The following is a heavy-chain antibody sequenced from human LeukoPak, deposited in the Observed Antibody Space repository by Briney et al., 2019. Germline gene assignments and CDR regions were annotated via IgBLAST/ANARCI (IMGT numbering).Heavy chain of an antibody. V-gene: IGHV3-7*01. D-gene: IGHD6-19*01. CDR1: GLTFNKYW. Sequence: GESLRLSCEASGLTFNKYWMTWVRQAPGKGLEWVANIKQDGSEKNYVDSVKGRFTISRDNAKNSLSLRMNSLSAEDTAVYYCATGYSSGWYFYFQHWGQGPLVSVSS. CDR3: ATGYSSGWYFYFQH. J-gene: IGHJ1*01. CDR2: IKQDGSEK.